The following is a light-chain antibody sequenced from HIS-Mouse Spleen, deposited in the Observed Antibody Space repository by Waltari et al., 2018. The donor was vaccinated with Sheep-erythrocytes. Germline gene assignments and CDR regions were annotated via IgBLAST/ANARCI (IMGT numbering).Light chain of an antibody. CDR1: SSDVGGSTY. J-gene: IGLJ2*01. Sequence: QSALTQPPSASGSPGQSVTISCTGTSSDVGGSTYVSWYQQHPGKAPKLMIYEVSKRPSGVPDRFSGSKSGTSATLGITGLQTGDEADYYCGTWDSSLSAGVFGGGTKLTVL. CDR3: GTWDSSLSAGV. CDR2: EVS. V-gene: IGLV2-8*01.